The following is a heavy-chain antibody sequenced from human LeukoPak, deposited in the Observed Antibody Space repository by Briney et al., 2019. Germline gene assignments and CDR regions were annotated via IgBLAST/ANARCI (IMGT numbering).Heavy chain of an antibody. V-gene: IGHV1-18*01. CDR2: ISVYNGNI. Sequence: ASVSVSFKASGYTFTSYGISWVRQAPGQGLEWMGWISVYNGNINYAQKLPGRVTMTTDTSTSTAYMELRSLRSDDTAVYYCARLAVAGTYYFDYWGQGTLVTVSS. D-gene: IGHD6-19*01. J-gene: IGHJ4*02. CDR3: ARLAVAGTYYFDY. CDR1: GYTFTSYG.